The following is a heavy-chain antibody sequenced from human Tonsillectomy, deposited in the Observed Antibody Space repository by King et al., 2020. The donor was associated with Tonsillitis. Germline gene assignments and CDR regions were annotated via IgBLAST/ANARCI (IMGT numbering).Heavy chain of an antibody. CDR1: GGSISSSSYY. D-gene: IGHD3-9*01. V-gene: IGHV4-39*01. J-gene: IGHJ4*02. Sequence: QLQESGPGLVKPSETLSLTCTVSGGSISSSSYYWGWIRQPPGKGLEWIGSIYYRGSTYYNPSLKSRVPISVDTSKNQFSLKLSSVTAADTAIYYCARHVGVILTGQDYWGQGTLVAVSS. CDR2: IYYRGST. CDR3: ARHVGVILTGQDY.